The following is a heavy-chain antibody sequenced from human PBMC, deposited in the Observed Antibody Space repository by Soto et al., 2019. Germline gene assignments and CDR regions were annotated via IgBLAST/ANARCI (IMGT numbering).Heavy chain of an antibody. CDR3: ARGQHITMVRGAKVDV. CDR2: INHSGST. CDR1: GGSFSGYY. Sequence: SETLSLTCAVYGGSFSGYYWSWIRQPPGKGLEWIGEINHSGSTNYNPSLKSRVTISVDTSKNQFSLKLSSVTAADTAVYYCARGQHITMVRGAKVDVWGQGTTVTVSS. V-gene: IGHV4-34*01. J-gene: IGHJ6*02. D-gene: IGHD3-10*01.